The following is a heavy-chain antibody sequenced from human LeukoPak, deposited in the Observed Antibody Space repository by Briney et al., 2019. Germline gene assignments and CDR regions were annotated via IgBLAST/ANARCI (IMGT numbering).Heavy chain of an antibody. V-gene: IGHV3-53*01. J-gene: IGHJ3*02. Sequence: GGSLRLSCAASGFTVSSNYMSWVRQAPGKGLEWVSVIYSGGSTYYADSVKGRFTISRDNSKDTLYLQMNSLRAEDTAVYYCARDEVGYCSSTSCSKGAFDIWGQGTMVAVSS. CDR3: ARDEVGYCSSTSCSKGAFDI. CDR2: IYSGGST. D-gene: IGHD2-2*03. CDR1: GFTVSSNY.